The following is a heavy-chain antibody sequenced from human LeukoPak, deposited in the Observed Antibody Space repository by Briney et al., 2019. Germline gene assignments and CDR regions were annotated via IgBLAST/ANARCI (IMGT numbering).Heavy chain of an antibody. Sequence: ASVKVSCKASGYTFTGYYMHWVRQAPGQGLEWMGWINPNSGGTNYAQKFQGRVTMTRDTSISTAYMELSRQRSDDTAVYYCARDPGIAVAGTGYWGQGTLVTVSS. CDR2: INPNSGGT. J-gene: IGHJ4*02. D-gene: IGHD6-19*01. V-gene: IGHV1-2*02. CDR3: ARDPGIAVAGTGY. CDR1: GYTFTGYY.